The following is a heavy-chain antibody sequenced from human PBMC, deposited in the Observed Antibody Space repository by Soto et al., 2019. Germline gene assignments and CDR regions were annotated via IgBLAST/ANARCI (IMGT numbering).Heavy chain of an antibody. J-gene: IGHJ4*02. D-gene: IGHD4-17*01. CDR3: ARPDYGDLVH. Sequence: ETLSLTCSVSGGSVSSDNYYWSWIRQPPGKGLEWIGYIYYSASPNYNPSLKSRVTISVDTSKNQFSLKLSSATAADTAVYYCARPDYGDLVHWDRVTLVPVSS. V-gene: IGHV4-61*01. CDR1: GGSVSSDNYY. CDR2: IYYSASP.